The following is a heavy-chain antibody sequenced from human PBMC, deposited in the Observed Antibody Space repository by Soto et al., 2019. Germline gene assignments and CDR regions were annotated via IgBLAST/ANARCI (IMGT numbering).Heavy chain of an antibody. Sequence: PSETLSLTCVVSGGSISSNSWWSWVRQPPGKGLEWIGEIYHNGRTNYKSSLKSRVIIKLDKSKNLFSLKMLSVTYSDTALYYRARDTAYLGSSSDGLDTCGPGTLVTFST. V-gene: IGHV4-4*02. J-gene: IGHJ5*02. CDR3: ARDTAYLGSSSDGLDT. D-gene: IGHD2-2*01. CDR1: GGSISSNSW. CDR2: IYHNGRT.